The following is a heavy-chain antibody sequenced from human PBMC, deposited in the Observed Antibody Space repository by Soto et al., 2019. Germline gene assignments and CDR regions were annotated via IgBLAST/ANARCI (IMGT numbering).Heavy chain of an antibody. CDR1: GFTVSSNY. CDR3: ARGVLGYCSGGSCKFHDFDY. Sequence: GGSLRLSCAASGFTVSSNYMSWVRQAPGKGLEWVSVIYSGGSTYYADSVKGRFTISRDNSKNTLYLQMNSLRAEDTAVYYCARGVLGYCSGGSCKFHDFDYWGQGTLVTVSS. V-gene: IGHV3-53*01. J-gene: IGHJ4*02. D-gene: IGHD2-15*01. CDR2: IYSGGST.